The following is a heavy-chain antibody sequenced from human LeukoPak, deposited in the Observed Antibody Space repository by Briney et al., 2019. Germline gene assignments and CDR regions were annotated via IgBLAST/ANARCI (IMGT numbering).Heavy chain of an antibody. CDR3: AKEAGDGWSYFDY. CDR1: GSTFSTYA. V-gene: IGHV3-23*01. CDR2: ISSGGGNT. Sequence: GGSLRLSCAASGSTFSTYAMSWVRQAPGKGLEWVSGISSGGGNTYYADSVKGRFTISRDNSKNTVYLQIISLRAEDTALYHCAKEAGDGWSYFDYWGQGTLVTVSS. J-gene: IGHJ4*02. D-gene: IGHD6-19*01.